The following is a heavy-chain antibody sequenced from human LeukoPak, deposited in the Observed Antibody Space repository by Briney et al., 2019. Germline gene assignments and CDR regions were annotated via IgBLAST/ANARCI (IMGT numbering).Heavy chain of an antibody. CDR3: TTGSGGNPDAFDI. CDR2: IKSKTDGGTT. Sequence: GGSLRLSCTASGFTFGDYAMSWVRQAPGKGLEWVGRIKSKTDGGTTDYAAPVKGRFTISRDDSKNTLYLQMNSLKTEDTAVYYCTTGSGGNPDAFDIWGQGTMVTVSS. CDR1: GFTFGDYA. V-gene: IGHV3-15*01. D-gene: IGHD4-23*01. J-gene: IGHJ3*02.